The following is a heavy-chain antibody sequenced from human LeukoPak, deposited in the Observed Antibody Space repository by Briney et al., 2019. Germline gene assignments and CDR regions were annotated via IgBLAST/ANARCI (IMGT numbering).Heavy chain of an antibody. CDR1: GGTFSSYA. J-gene: IGHJ6*02. V-gene: IGHV1-69*05. CDR3: AKDLHGSGRGEADYYYYYGMDV. CDR2: IIPIFGTA. D-gene: IGHD3-10*01. Sequence: SVKVSCKASGGTFSSYAISWVRQAPGQGLEWMGGIIPIFGTANYAQKFQGRVTITTDESTSTAYMELSSLRSEDTAVYYCAKDLHGSGRGEADYYYYYGMDVWGQGTTVTVSS.